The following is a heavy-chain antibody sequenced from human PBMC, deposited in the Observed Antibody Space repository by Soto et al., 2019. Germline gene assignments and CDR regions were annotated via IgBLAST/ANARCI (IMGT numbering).Heavy chain of an antibody. D-gene: IGHD5-12*01. Sequence: GGSLRLSCPASGFTFADYAMPWVRQAPGKGLEWVSGISWNSGSNKYYADSVKGRFTISRDNSKNTLYLQMNSLRAEDTAVYYCARDRLPQYHFYGMDVWGQGTTVTVSS. J-gene: IGHJ6*02. V-gene: IGHV3-9*01. CDR3: ARDRLPQYHFYGMDV. CDR1: GFTFADYA. CDR2: ISWNSGSNK.